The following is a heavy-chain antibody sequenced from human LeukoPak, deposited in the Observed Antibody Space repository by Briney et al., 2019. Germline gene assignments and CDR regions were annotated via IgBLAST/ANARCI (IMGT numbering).Heavy chain of an antibody. CDR1: GFTLSSYG. CDR3: AKGRGTTVTSAANY. CDR2: ISYDGSNE. Sequence: PGGSLRLSCAASGFTLSSYGIHWVRQAPGKGLEWVAVISYDGSNEYYADSVKGRFTVSRDNSRNTLYLQMNSLRAEDTAVYYCAKGRGTTVTSAANYWGQGTLVTVSS. D-gene: IGHD4-17*01. V-gene: IGHV3-30*18. J-gene: IGHJ4*02.